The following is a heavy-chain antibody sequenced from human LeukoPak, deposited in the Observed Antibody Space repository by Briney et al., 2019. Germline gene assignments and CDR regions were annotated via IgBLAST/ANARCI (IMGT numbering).Heavy chain of an antibody. V-gene: IGHV3-43*01. CDR1: GFTFDDYT. D-gene: IGHD1-26*01. Sequence: PGGSLRLSCAASGFTFDDYTMHWVRQAPGKGLEWVSLISWDGGSTYYADSVKGRFTISRDNSKNSLYLQMNSLRAEDTAVYYCVRDLGGRSGHWGQGTLVTVSS. CDR3: VRDLGGRSGH. J-gene: IGHJ4*02. CDR2: ISWDGGST.